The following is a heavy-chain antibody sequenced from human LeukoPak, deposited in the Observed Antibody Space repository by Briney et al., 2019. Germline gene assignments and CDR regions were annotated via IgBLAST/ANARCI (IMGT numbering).Heavy chain of an antibody. Sequence: SETLSLTCTVSGGSISSYYWSWTRRPPGKGLERMGYIYYSGSTNYNPSLKSRVTISVDTSTTPLSLFLSSVAAADTAVYYCARQGGGFWYFDLWGRGTRVTVSS. CDR2: IYYSGST. D-gene: IGHD6-25*01. CDR1: GGSISSYY. J-gene: IGHJ2*01. CDR3: ARQGGGFWYFDL. V-gene: IGHV4-59*08.